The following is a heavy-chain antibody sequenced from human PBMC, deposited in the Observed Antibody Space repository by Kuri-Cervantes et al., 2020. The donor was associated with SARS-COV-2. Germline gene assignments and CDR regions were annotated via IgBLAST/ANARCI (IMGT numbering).Heavy chain of an antibody. CDR2: ISSSSSYI. CDR3: ARGGLGGQLVDGMDV. CDR1: GFTFSSYS. Sequence: SLKISCAASGFTFSSYSMNWVRQAPGKGLEWVSSISSSSSYIYYADSVKGRFTISRDNAKNSLYLQMNSLRAEDTAVYYCARGGLGGQLVDGMDVWGQGTTVTVSS. V-gene: IGHV3-21*01. D-gene: IGHD6-6*01. J-gene: IGHJ6*02.